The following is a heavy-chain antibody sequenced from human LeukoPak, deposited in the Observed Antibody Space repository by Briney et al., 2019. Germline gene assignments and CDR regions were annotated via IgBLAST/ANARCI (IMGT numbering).Heavy chain of an antibody. J-gene: IGHJ5*02. CDR1: GGTFSSYA. D-gene: IGHD2-15*01. Sequence: SVKVSCKASGGTFSSYAISWVRQAPGQGLEWMGGTIPIFGTANYAQKFQGRVTITADESTSTAYMELSSLRSEDTAVYYCASCSGGSCYRDNWFDPWGQGTLVTVSS. CDR3: ASCSGGSCYRDNWFDP. CDR2: TIPIFGTA. V-gene: IGHV1-69*01.